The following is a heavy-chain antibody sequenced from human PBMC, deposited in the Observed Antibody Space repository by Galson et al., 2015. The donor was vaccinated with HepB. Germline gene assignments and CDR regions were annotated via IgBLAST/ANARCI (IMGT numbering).Heavy chain of an antibody. CDR2: ISSSSSYI. D-gene: IGHD2-15*01. CDR3: VRRSLLMGLDV. V-gene: IGHV3-21*01. J-gene: IGHJ6*02. Sequence: SLRLSCAASGFTFSRHTMKWVRQAPGKGLEWVASISSSSSYIYYADSVKGRFIISRDNAKNSLHLQMNSLRAEDTALYYCVRRSLLMGLDVWGQGTTVTVSS. CDR1: GFTFSRHT.